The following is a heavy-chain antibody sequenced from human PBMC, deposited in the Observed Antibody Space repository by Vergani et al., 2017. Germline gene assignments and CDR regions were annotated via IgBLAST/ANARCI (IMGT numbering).Heavy chain of an antibody. CDR3: AREGVVVDY. J-gene: IGHJ4*02. V-gene: IGHV4-61*01. CDR1: GGPVSSGSYY. CDR2: IYYSGST. D-gene: IGHD2-15*01. Sequence: QVQLQESGPGLVKPSETLSLTCTVSGGPVSSGSYYWSWIRQPPGKGLEWIGYIYYSGSTNYNPSLKSRVTISVDTSKNQFSLKLSSVTAADTAVYYCAREGVVVDYWGQGTLVTVSS.